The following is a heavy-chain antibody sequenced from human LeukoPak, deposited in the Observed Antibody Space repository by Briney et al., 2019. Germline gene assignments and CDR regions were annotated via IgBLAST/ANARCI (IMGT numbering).Heavy chain of an antibody. Sequence: ASVKVSCKASGYTFTSYYMHWVRQAPGQGLEWMGIINPSGGSTSYAQKFQGRVTMTRDTSTSTVYMELSSLRSEDTAVYCCARDMLAYCGGDCPPGYWGQGTLVTVSS. D-gene: IGHD2-21*02. V-gene: IGHV1-46*01. CDR2: INPSGGST. CDR1: GYTFTSYY. J-gene: IGHJ4*02. CDR3: ARDMLAYCGGDCPPGY.